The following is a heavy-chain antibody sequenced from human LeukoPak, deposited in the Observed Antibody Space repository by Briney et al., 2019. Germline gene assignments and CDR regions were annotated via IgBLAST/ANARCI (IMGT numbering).Heavy chain of an antibody. CDR2: IYTSGST. CDR3: ARPQARFGGYFDL. CDR1: GGSISSGSYS. J-gene: IGHJ2*01. Sequence: SETLSLTCTVSGGSISSGSYSWSWIRQPAGKGLEWIGRIYTSGSTNYNPSLKSRVTISVDTSKNQFSLKLSSVTAADTAVDYCARPQARFGGYFDLWGRGTLVTVSS. D-gene: IGHD3-10*01. V-gene: IGHV4-61*02.